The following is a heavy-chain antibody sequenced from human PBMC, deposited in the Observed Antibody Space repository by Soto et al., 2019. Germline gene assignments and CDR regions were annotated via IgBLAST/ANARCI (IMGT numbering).Heavy chain of an antibody. D-gene: IGHD3-10*01. Sequence: PVGSLRLSCAASGFTFSSYSMNWVRQAPGKGLEWVSSISSSSSYIYYADSVKGRFTISRDNAKNSLYLQMNSLRAEDTAVYYCARDGLAYYYGSGSYYGQDYWGQGTLVTVSS. J-gene: IGHJ4*02. CDR1: GFTFSSYS. V-gene: IGHV3-21*01. CDR2: ISSSSSYI. CDR3: ARDGLAYYYGSGSYYGQDY.